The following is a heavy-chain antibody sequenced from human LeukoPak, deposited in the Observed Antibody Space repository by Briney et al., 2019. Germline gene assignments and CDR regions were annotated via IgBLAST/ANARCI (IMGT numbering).Heavy chain of an antibody. Sequence: RASVKVSCKASGGTFSSYAISWVRQAPGQGLEWMGGIIPIFGTANYAQKFQGRVTITADESTSTAYMELSSLRSEDTAVYYALYGAPPGGDYWGQGTLVTVSS. CDR3: LYGAPPGGDY. J-gene: IGHJ4*02. CDR1: GGTFSSYA. V-gene: IGHV1-69*01. CDR2: IIPIFGTA. D-gene: IGHD4-17*01.